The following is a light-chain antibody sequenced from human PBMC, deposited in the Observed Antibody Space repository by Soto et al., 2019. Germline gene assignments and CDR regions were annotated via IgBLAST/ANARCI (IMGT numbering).Light chain of an antibody. CDR2: AAS. Sequence: AIRMTQSPSSLSASTGDRVTITCRASQGINSYLAWYQQKPGKAPKLLIYAASTLQSGVPSRFSGNGSGTDFTLTISCLQSEDFATYYCQQYYSYPITFGQGTRLEIK. J-gene: IGKJ5*01. V-gene: IGKV1-8*01. CDR3: QQYYSYPIT. CDR1: QGINSY.